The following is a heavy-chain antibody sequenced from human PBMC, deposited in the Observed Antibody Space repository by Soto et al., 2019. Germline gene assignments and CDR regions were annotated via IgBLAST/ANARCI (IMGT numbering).Heavy chain of an antibody. J-gene: IGHJ6*02. CDR3: AKDRGSGSYAANYCYYGMDV. CDR1: GFTFDDYA. V-gene: IGHV3-9*01. D-gene: IGHD3-10*01. Sequence: GGSLRLSCAASGFTFDDYAMHWVRQAPGKGLEWVSGINWNSGSIGYADSVKGRFTISRDNAKTSLYLQMNSLRAEDTALYYCAKDRGSGSYAANYCYYGMDVWGQGTTVTVSS. CDR2: INWNSGSI.